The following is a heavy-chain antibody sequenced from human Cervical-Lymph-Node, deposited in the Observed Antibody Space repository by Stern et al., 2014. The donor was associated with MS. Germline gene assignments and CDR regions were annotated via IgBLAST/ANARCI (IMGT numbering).Heavy chain of an antibody. CDR2: IVVGSGNT. J-gene: IGHJ5*02. V-gene: IGHV1-58*01. CDR3: AAGRCGGDCSP. Sequence: QLVQSGPEVKKPGTSVKVSCKASGFTFTSSAVQWVRQARGQSLEWIGWIVVGSGNTNYAQKFQERVTITRDMSTSTAYMELSSLRSEDTAVYYCAAGRCGGDCSPWGQGTLVTVSS. D-gene: IGHD2-21*02. CDR1: GFTFTSSA.